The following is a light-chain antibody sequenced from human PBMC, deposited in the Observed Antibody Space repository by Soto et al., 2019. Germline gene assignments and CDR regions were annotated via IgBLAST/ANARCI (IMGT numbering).Light chain of an antibody. CDR3: VLYLGSGIAV. Sequence: VVTQEPSFSVSPGGTVTLTCGLSSGSVSTNYYPSWYQQTPGQAPRTLIYSTNNRSSGVPDRFSGSILGNKAALTITGAQADDESDYYCVLYLGSGIAVFGGGTKLTVL. J-gene: IGLJ2*01. CDR2: STN. V-gene: IGLV8-61*01. CDR1: SGSVSTNYY.